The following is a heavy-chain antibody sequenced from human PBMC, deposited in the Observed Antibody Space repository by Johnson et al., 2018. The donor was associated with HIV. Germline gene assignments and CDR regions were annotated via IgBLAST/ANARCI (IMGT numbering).Heavy chain of an antibody. J-gene: IGHJ3*02. CDR2: ISYDGSNK. CDR3: ANFGSSSSRSAFDI. V-gene: IGHV3-30*04. Sequence: QVQLVESGGGVVQPGRSLRLSCAASGFTFSSYGMHWVRQAPGKGLEWMAVISYDGSNKYYADSVKGRFTISRDNSKNTLYLQMNSLRAEDTAVYYCANFGSSSSRSAFDIWGQGTMVTVSS. D-gene: IGHD6-6*01. CDR1: GFTFSSYG.